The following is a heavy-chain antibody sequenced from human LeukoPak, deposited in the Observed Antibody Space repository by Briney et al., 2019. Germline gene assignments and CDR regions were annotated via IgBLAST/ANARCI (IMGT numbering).Heavy chain of an antibody. V-gene: IGHV3-30*03. CDR3: ARAWGIVGATRDYFDY. D-gene: IGHD1-26*01. J-gene: IGHJ4*02. Sequence: GGSLRLSCAASGFTFSSYGMHWVRQAPGKGLEWVAVISYDGSNKYYADSVKGRFTISRDNSKNTLYLQMNSLRAEDTAVYYCARAWGIVGATRDYFDYWGQGTLVTVSS. CDR1: GFTFSSYG. CDR2: ISYDGSNK.